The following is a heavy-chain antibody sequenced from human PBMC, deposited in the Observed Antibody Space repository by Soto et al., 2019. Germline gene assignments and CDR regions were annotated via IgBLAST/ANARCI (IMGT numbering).Heavy chain of an antibody. CDR1: GIIFSNAW. Sequence: EVQLVESGGRLVRPGASLRLSCAASGIIFSNAWMSWVRQAPGKGLEWVGLIKKKADGGTAVYAAPLKGRFTISRDDSKNTLYLEMSSLKTEDTAVYYCRTQWLDWGQGTLVTVSS. V-gene: IGHV3-15*01. D-gene: IGHD6-19*01. CDR3: RTQWLD. CDR2: IKKKADGGTA. J-gene: IGHJ4*02.